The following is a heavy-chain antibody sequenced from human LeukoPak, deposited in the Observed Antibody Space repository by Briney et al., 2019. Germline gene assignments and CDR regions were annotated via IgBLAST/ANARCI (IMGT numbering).Heavy chain of an antibody. CDR2: INPTGGST. CDR1: GYTFTGYY. J-gene: IGHJ5*02. D-gene: IGHD1-26*01. Sequence: EASVKVSCKASGYTFTGYYMHWVRQAPGQGLEWMGLINPTGGSTGYAQKFQGRVTMTRDMSTSTDYIELSSLRSEDTAIYYCARDNSVGDNVWWFDPWGQGTLVTVSS. CDR3: ARDNSVGDNVWWFDP. V-gene: IGHV1-46*01.